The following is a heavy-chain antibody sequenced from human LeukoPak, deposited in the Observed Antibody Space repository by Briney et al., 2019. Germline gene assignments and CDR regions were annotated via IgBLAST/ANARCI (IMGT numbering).Heavy chain of an antibody. CDR2: IRYDGSNK. CDR1: GFTFSTYG. J-gene: IGHJ5*02. Sequence: GGSLRLSCAASGFTFSTYGLHWVRQAPGKGLEWVAFIRYDGSNKYYADSVKGRFTISRDNSKNALYLQMNSLRAEDTAVYYCAKDSRRSSSWYSQYNWFDPWGQGTLVTVSS. D-gene: IGHD6-13*01. V-gene: IGHV3-30*02. CDR3: AKDSRRSSSWYSQYNWFDP.